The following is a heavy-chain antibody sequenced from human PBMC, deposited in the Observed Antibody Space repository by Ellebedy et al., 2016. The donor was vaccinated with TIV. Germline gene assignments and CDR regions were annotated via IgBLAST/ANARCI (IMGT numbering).Heavy chain of an antibody. J-gene: IGHJ4*02. V-gene: IGHV1-46*04. CDR2: INPSGGST. Sequence: AASVKVSCKASGYTFTSYYMHWVRQAPGQGLEWMGIINPSGGSTSYAQKLQGRVTMTRDTSTSTVYMELSSLRSEDTAVYYCARDDCSGGSCYSEGFDYWGQGTLVTVSS. CDR1: GYTFTSYY. CDR3: ARDDCSGGSCYSEGFDY. D-gene: IGHD2-15*01.